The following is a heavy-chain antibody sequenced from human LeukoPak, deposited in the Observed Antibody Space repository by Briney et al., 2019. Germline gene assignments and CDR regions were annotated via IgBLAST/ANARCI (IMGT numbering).Heavy chain of an antibody. CDR1: GFTFSSYG. V-gene: IGHV3-30*18. CDR2: ISYDGSNK. CDR3: AKDSFLRGTPWS. J-gene: IGHJ5*02. Sequence: GGSLRLSCAASGFTFSSYGMHWVRQAPGKGLEWVAVISYDGSNKYYADSVKGRFTISRDNSKNTLYLQMNSLRAEDTAVYYCAKDSFLRGTPWSWGQGTLVTVSS. D-gene: IGHD3-10*01.